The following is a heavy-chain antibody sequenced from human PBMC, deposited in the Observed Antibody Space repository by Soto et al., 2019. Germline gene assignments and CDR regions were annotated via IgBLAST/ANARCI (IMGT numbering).Heavy chain of an antibody. CDR1: GGSISSGGYY. V-gene: IGHV4-39*01. CDR2: IYYSGST. CDR3: ARHPRDDYNYGGSGIFDY. J-gene: IGHJ4*02. Sequence: SETLSLTCTVSGGSISSGGYYWSWIRQHPGKGLEWIGYIYYSGSTYYNPSLKSRVTLSVDTSKNQLSLKLNSVTAADTAVYYCARHPRDDYNYGGSGIFDYWGQGTLVTVAS. D-gene: IGHD4-4*01.